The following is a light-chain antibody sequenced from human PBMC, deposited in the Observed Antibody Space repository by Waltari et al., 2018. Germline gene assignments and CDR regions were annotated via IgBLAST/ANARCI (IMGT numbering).Light chain of an antibody. CDR2: YDV. V-gene: IGLV1-36*01. J-gene: IGLJ2*01. CDR1: TSNITNNA. Sequence: QSVLTQPPSVSEAPRQRFTISCSGSTSNITNNAVNWYQQLPGKAPKLLIYYDVLLPSGVSDRFSASKSGTSASLAISGLQSEDEADYYCSVWDDSLNGQVFGGGTKLTVL. CDR3: SVWDDSLNGQV.